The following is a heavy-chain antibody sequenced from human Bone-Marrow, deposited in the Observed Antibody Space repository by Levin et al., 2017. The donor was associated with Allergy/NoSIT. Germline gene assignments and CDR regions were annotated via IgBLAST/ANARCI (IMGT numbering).Heavy chain of an antibody. J-gene: IGHJ3*01. CDR2: LSSGGAT. Sequence: PGGSLRLSCETSGFSFSNYGLTWVRQPPGKGLQWVSTLSSGGATYYAESVRGRFTISRDNSKNTLFLQMNSLRPEDTAVYYCAKERSVATGYDFDFWSQGTMVTVS. CDR1: GFSFSNYG. D-gene: IGHD1-14*01. CDR3: AKERSVATGYDFDF. V-gene: IGHV3-23*01.